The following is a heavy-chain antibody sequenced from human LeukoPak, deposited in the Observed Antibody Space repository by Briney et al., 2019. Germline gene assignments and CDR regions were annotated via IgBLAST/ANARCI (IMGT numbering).Heavy chain of an antibody. CDR3: ARDRGYCRGGRCYSNYFDL. D-gene: IGHD2-15*01. CDR2: TWSDGSDY. Sequence: GGSLRLSCVASGFTFSSYGMHWVRQAPGKGLEWVALTWSDGSDYFYPDSVKGRFTISRDNSKNTVYLQMNSLRDEDTAVYFCARDRGYCRGGRCYSNYFDLWGQGTLVTVSS. V-gene: IGHV3-33*08. J-gene: IGHJ4*02. CDR1: GFTFSSYG.